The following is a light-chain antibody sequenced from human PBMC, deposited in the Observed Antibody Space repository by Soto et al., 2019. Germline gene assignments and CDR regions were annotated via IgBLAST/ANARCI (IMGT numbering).Light chain of an antibody. V-gene: IGLV1-47*02. CDR1: SSNIGKNS. CDR3: AAWDASLSGHV. CDR2: SNN. J-gene: IGLJ1*01. Sequence: QSVLTQPPSASGTPGQRVTTPCSGSSSNIGKNSVYWYQQFPGTAPKLLIYSNNNRPSGVPDRFSASKSGTSASLAISGLRSEDEADYYCAAWDASLSGHVFGTVTKLTVL.